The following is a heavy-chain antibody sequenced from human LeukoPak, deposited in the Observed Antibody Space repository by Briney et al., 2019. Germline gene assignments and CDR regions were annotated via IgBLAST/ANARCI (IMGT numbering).Heavy chain of an antibody. CDR2: IYYNRRI. Sequence: SETLSLTCTVSGGSISSSSYYWGWIRQPPGKGLEWIGSIYYNRRIYYNPSLKSRVTISLDTSKNQFSLKMSSVTAADTAVYYCARIVYSSSTDYWGQGTLVTVSS. V-gene: IGHV4-39*07. CDR1: GGSISSSSYY. D-gene: IGHD6-6*01. J-gene: IGHJ4*02. CDR3: ARIVYSSSTDY.